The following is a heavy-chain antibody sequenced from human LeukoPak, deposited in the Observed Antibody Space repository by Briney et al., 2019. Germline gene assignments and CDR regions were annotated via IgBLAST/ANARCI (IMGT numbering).Heavy chain of an antibody. V-gene: IGHV3-23*01. J-gene: IGHJ4*02. CDR2: IIGRGGNT. CDR3: AKQANSVVLPPGIFDY. D-gene: IGHD3-10*01. Sequence: PGGSLTLSCAPSGFTFSSYDMRWVRQAPGKGREWVSSIIGRGGNTYCPGSVKGRFSLCRGKSENTLYLQMNSRRAEGTAVYFCAKQANSVVLPPGIFDYWGQGTLVTVSS. CDR1: GFTFSSYD.